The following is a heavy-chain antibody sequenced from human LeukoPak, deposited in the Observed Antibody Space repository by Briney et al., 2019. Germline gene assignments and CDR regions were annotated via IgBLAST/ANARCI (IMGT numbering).Heavy chain of an antibody. CDR1: GYTFTGYY. CDR2: INAYNGDT. Sequence: ASVKVSCKASGYTFTGYYMHWVRQAPGQGLEWMAWINAYNGDTSFAQKVQGRVTMTTDTSTSTAYMELGSLSSDDTAVYYCARVVLEYQLQYRRGDAFDIWGQGTMVTVSS. V-gene: IGHV1-18*04. J-gene: IGHJ3*02. D-gene: IGHD2-2*02. CDR3: ARVVLEYQLQYRRGDAFDI.